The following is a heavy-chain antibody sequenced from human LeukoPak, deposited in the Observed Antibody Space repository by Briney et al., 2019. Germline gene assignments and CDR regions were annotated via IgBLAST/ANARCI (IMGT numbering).Heavy chain of an antibody. CDR1: GFTLSSYA. CDR2: ISYDGSNK. D-gene: IGHD3-22*01. Sequence: GGSLRLSCAASGFTLSSYAMHWVRQAPGKGLEWVAVISYDGSNKYYADSVKSRFTISRDNSKNTLYLQMNSLRAEDTAVYYCARDYNYDSSGYYGYWGQGTLVTVSS. V-gene: IGHV3-30-3*01. J-gene: IGHJ4*02. CDR3: ARDYNYDSSGYYGY.